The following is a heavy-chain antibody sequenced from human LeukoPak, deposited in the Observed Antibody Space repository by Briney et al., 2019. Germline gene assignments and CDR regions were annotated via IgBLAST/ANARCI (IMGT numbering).Heavy chain of an antibody. V-gene: IGHV3-23*01. CDR1: GFTFSTYG. J-gene: IGHJ4*02. CDR3: AKDVLRFLEWYTTFDY. Sequence: GGSLRLSCAASGFTFSTYGMSWVRQAPGKGLEWVSAISGSGGSTYYADSVKGRFTISRDNSKNTLYLQMNSLRAEDTAVYYCAKDVLRFLEWYTTFDYWGQGTLVTVSS. CDR2: ISGSGGST. D-gene: IGHD3-3*01.